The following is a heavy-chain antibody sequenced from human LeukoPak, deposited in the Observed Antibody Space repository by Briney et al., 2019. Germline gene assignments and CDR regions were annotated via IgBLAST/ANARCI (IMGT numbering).Heavy chain of an antibody. CDR3: ARRGIVGATAGDY. J-gene: IGHJ4*02. V-gene: IGHV1-2*02. D-gene: IGHD1-26*01. CDR1: GYTFTGYY. Sequence: ASVKVSCKASGYTFTGYYMLWVRQAPGQGLEWMGWINPNSGGTNYAQKFQGRVTMTRDTSISTAYMELSRLRSDDTAVYYCARRGIVGATAGDYWGQGTLVTVSS. CDR2: INPNSGGT.